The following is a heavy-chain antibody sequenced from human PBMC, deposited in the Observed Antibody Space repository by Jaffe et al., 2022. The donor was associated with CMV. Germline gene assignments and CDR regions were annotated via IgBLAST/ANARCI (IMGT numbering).Heavy chain of an antibody. CDR1: GYTFTSYY. Sequence: QVQLVQSGAEVKKPGASVKVSCKASGYTFTSYYMHWVRQAPGQGLEWMGIINPSGGSTNYAQKFQGRVTMTRDTSTSTVYMVLSSLRSEDTAVYYCARADSSFQEQLVPPFDYWGQGTLVTVSS. D-gene: IGHD6-6*01. V-gene: IGHV1-46*01. J-gene: IGHJ4*02. CDR3: ARADSSFQEQLVPPFDY. CDR2: INPSGGST.